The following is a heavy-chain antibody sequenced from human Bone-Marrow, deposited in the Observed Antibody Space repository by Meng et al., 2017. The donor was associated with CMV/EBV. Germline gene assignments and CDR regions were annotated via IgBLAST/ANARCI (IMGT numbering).Heavy chain of an antibody. J-gene: IGHJ4*02. Sequence: ASVKVSCKASGYTFTGYYMHWVRQAPGQGLEWMGIINPSGGSTSYAQKFQGRVTMTRDTSTSTVYMELSSLRSEDTAVYYCARASLRYNWNYPGGGWGQGTLDTVSS. CDR3: ARASLRYNWNYPGGG. CDR1: GYTFTGYY. V-gene: IGHV1-46*01. CDR2: INPSGGST. D-gene: IGHD1-7*01.